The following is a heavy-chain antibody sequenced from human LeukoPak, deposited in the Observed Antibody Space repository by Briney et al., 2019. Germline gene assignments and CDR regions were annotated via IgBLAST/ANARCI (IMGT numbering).Heavy chain of an antibody. J-gene: IGHJ4*02. V-gene: IGHV3-23*01. CDR2: ISGSGGST. CDR1: GFTFSSYA. D-gene: IGHD3-22*01. CDR3: AKDRVYYYDSSGYAYSGYYFDY. Sequence: GGSLRLSCAASGFTFSSYAMSWVRQAPGKGLEWVSAISGSGGSTYYADSVKGRYTISRDNSKNTLYLQMNSLRAEDTAVYYCAKDRVYYYDSSGYAYSGYYFDYWGQGTLVTVSS.